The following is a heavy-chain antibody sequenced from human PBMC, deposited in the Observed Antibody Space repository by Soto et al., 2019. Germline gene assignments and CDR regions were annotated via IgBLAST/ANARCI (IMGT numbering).Heavy chain of an antibody. Sequence: PSDTLYLTCAVYGGSVCGYYWSWIRQPPGKGLEWIGEINHSGSTNYNPSLKSRVTISVDTSKNQFSLKLSSVTAADTAVYYCARGWVYGMDVWGQGTTVTVSS. V-gene: IGHV4-34*01. D-gene: IGHD7-27*01. CDR2: INHSGST. J-gene: IGHJ6*02. CDR3: ARGWVYGMDV. CDR1: GGSVCGYY.